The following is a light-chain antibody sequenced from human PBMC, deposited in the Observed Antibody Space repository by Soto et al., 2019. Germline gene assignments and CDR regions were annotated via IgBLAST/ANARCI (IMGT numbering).Light chain of an antibody. V-gene: IGLV2-14*01. CDR1: YSDIGAYNY. CDR2: EVS. Sequence: QSALTQPPSASGSPGQSVTIPCTGTYSDIGAYNYVSWYQQRPGEAPKLIIYEVSKRPSGVSNRFSGSKSGNTASLTISGLQAEDEADYYCSSYTTSSTRVFGTGTKLTVL. CDR3: SSYTTSSTRV. J-gene: IGLJ1*01.